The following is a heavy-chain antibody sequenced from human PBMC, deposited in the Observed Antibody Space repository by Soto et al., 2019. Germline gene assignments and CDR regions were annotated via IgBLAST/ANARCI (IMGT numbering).Heavy chain of an antibody. J-gene: IGHJ6*03. CDR2: IYPGYSDT. Sequence: GEALKISFKGSGYSFTSYWIGLGRQMPGKGLEWVGIIYPGYSDTRYSPSFEGQVTNSADKSISNAYMQSSSLKASDTAMDYCARQGIVVVPAAMAYDYYYYMDVWGKGTTVTVSS. V-gene: IGHV5-51*01. CDR1: GYSFTSYW. D-gene: IGHD2-2*01. CDR3: ARQGIVVVPAAMAYDYYYYMDV.